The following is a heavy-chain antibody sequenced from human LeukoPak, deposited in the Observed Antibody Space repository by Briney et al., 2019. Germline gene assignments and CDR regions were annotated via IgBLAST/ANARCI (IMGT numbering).Heavy chain of an antibody. J-gene: IGHJ1*01. CDR3: AKDDDWGRYKH. D-gene: IGHD3-16*01. CDR1: GFTFSSYS. V-gene: IGHV3-48*01. Sequence: GGSLRLSCAASGFTFSSYSMMWVRQAPGKGLEWVSYISSSSTTIHYADSVKGRFTISRDNSKNTQSLQMNSLRAEDTAVYYCAKDDDWGRYKHWGQGTLVTVSS. CDR2: ISSSSTTI.